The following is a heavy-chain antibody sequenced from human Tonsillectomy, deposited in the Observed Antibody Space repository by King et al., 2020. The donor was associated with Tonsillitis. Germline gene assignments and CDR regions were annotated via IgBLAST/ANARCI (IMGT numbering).Heavy chain of an antibody. D-gene: IGHD3-10*01. V-gene: IGHV4-34*01. CDR2: INSSGST. Sequence: VQLPQWGAGLLKPSETLSLTCAVYGGSFSGDYWSWIRQPPGKGLEWIGEINSSGSTKYNPSLKSRVTISLDTTKNQFSLKMTSVTAADTAVFYCARGLDCAGSNCYMDVWGKGTTVTVSS. J-gene: IGHJ6*03. CDR3: ARGLDCAGSNCYMDV. CDR1: GGSFSGDY.